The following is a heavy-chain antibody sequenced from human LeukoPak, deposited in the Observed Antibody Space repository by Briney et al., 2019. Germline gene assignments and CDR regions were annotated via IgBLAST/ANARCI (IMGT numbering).Heavy chain of an antibody. J-gene: IGHJ4*02. CDR1: GYTFTSYG. CDR3: ARGGPGGVVVPAACDY. D-gene: IGHD2-2*01. CDR2: ISAYNGST. V-gene: IGHV1-18*01. Sequence: VSVKVSCKASGYTFTSYGISWVRQAPGQGLEWMGWISAYNGSTNYAQKLQGRVTMTTDTSTSTAYMELRSLRSDDTAVYYCARGGPGGVVVPAACDYWGQGTLVTVSS.